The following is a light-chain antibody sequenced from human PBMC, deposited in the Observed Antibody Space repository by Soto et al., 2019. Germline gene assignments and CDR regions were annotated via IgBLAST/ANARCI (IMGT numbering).Light chain of an antibody. CDR2: DAS. CDR1: QSISFW. Sequence: DIQMTQSPSTLSASVGDRVTITCRSSQSISFWLAWYQQKPGKAPKLLIYDASTLYSGVPSRFSGSRSGTEFTLTIRSLQSDDFGSYYCQQYNSFAPYSFGQGTKLEI. CDR3: QQYNSFAPYS. J-gene: IGKJ2*03. V-gene: IGKV1-5*01.